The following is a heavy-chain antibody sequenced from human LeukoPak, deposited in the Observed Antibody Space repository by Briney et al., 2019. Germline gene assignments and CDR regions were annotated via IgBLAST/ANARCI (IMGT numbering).Heavy chain of an antibody. J-gene: IGHJ6*02. CDR1: GFTFSSYG. Sequence: PGRSLRLFCAASGFTFSSYGMHWVRQAPGKGLVWVAVIWYDGSNKYYADSVKGRFTISRDNSKNTLYLQMNSLRAEDTAVYYCPREGGKRGYSYGYYYYYGMDVWGQGTTVTVSS. D-gene: IGHD5-18*01. V-gene: IGHV3-33*01. CDR3: PREGGKRGYSYGYYYYYGMDV. CDR2: IWYDGSNK.